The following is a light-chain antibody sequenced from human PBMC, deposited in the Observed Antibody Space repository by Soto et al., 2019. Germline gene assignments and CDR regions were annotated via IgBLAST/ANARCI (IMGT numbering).Light chain of an antibody. Sequence: EIVSTQSPGTLSLSPGETATLSCRASQTVNSDYLAWFQQRPGQAPRLLIFATSRRATDIPARFSGSGSGTDFTLTISSLEPEDFAVYYCQQRSNRPPTWTFGQGTKVDIK. CDR1: QTVNSDY. CDR3: QQRSNRPPTWT. CDR2: ATS. V-gene: IGKV3D-20*02. J-gene: IGKJ1*01.